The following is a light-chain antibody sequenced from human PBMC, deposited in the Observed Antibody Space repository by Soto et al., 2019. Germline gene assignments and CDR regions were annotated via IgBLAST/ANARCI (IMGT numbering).Light chain of an antibody. J-gene: IGLJ1*01. Sequence: QSALTQPASVSGSPGQSITISCTGTSSDVGGYNYVSCYQQHPGKAPKLMIYEVSNRPSGVSNRFSGSKSGNTASLTISGRQAEDEADYYCSSYTSSSIDDVFGTGTKLTVL. V-gene: IGLV2-14*01. CDR2: EVS. CDR3: SSYTSSSIDDV. CDR1: SSDVGGYNY.